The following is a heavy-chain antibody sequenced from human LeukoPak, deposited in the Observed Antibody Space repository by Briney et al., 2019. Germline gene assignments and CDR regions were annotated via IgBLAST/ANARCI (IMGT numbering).Heavy chain of an antibody. J-gene: IGHJ6*02. CDR2: INPSGGST. CDR1: GNTFYSYF. D-gene: IGHD3-3*01. Sequence: GASVKVSCKASGNTFYSYFMHWVRQAPGQGLEWMGIINPSGGSTSYAQRFQGRVTITRDTSTSTVYMELSSLGSEDTAVYYCASSPYSITMTQYGMDVWGQGTTVTVSS. V-gene: IGHV1-46*02. CDR3: ASSPYSITMTQYGMDV.